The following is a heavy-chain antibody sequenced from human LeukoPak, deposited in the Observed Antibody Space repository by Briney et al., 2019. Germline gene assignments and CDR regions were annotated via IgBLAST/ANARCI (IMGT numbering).Heavy chain of an antibody. CDR2: INHSGST. Sequence: SETLSLTCAVYGGSFSGYYWSWIRQPQGKGLEWIGEINHSGSTNYNPSLKSRVTISVDTSKNQFSLKLSSVTAADTAVYYCARDNVEQQLVRYYYYMDVWGKGTTVTISS. CDR1: GGSFSGYY. J-gene: IGHJ6*03. CDR3: ARDNVEQQLVRYYYYMDV. V-gene: IGHV4-34*01. D-gene: IGHD6-13*01.